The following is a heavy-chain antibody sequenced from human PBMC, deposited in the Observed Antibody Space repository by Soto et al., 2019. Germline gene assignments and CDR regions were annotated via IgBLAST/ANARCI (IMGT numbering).Heavy chain of an antibody. CDR3: ARDTGYDHDAFDI. CDR1: GYSFITSYH. V-gene: IGHV1-46*01. CDR2: INPTGSMT. D-gene: IGHD5-12*01. Sequence: ASVKVSCKASGYSFITSYHMHWVRQAPGQGLEWMGIINPTGSMTRYSQKFQGRLTMTRDTSTATDYMELSNLTSEDTAVYFCARDTGYDHDAFDIWGQGTMVTVSS. J-gene: IGHJ3*02.